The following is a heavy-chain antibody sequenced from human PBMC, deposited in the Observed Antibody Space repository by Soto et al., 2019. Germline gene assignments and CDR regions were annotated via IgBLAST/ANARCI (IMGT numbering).Heavy chain of an antibody. V-gene: IGHV1-46*01. D-gene: IGHD2-21*02. Sequence: VQLVQSGAEVKTPGASVEFSCKTSGYPFSTYYIHWVRQAPGQGREWMGIINPKGGDPRYAQKSQGKVTLTRYTSTSTVYMYLRSLTFEDTAVYYCARVQCGGDCHPGEWFYYYGMDVWGQGTTVTVSS. CDR1: GYPFSTYY. CDR3: ARVQCGGDCHPGEWFYYYGMDV. J-gene: IGHJ6*02. CDR2: INPKGGDP.